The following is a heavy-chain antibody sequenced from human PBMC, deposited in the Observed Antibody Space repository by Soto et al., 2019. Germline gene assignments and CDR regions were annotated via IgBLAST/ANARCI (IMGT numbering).Heavy chain of an antibody. D-gene: IGHD1-1*01. CDR2: VYPSDSDV. Sequence: PGESLKISCHGSGYRFTSSWIGWVRQMPGKGLEWLGNVYPSDSDVRYSPSFEGRVTISADNSINTAYLHLLNLKASDTAIYYCTKGATGPSDSWGQGTRVTVSS. V-gene: IGHV5-51*01. CDR3: TKGATGPSDS. CDR1: GYRFTSSW. J-gene: IGHJ4*02.